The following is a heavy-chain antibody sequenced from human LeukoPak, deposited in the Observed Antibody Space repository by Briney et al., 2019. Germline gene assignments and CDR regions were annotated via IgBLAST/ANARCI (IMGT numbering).Heavy chain of an antibody. CDR2: IRNRVHGRTS. Sequence: GGSLRLSCTSFGFTFGDYAISWVRQAPGKGLEWVGFIRNRVHGRTSVYAASVEGRFTISRDDSESVAYLQMNSLKTEETAVXXXXXXXXXXXXXXXYFEHXXXGXLVTVSX. CDR3: XXXXXXXXXXXXYFEH. V-gene: IGHV3-49*04. J-gene: IGHJ1*01. CDR1: GFTFGDYA.